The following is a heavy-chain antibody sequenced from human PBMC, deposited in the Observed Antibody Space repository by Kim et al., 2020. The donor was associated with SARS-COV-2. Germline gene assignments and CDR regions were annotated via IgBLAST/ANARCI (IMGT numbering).Heavy chain of an antibody. CDR3: ARGRFGELFSGLRYYYGMDV. CDR1: GFTFSSYA. J-gene: IGHJ6*02. V-gene: IGHV3-64*01. D-gene: IGHD3-10*01. Sequence: GGSLRLSCAASGFTFSSYAMHWVRQAPGKGLEYVSAISSNGGSTYYANSVKGRFTISRDNSKNTLYLQMGSLRAEDMAVYYCARGRFGELFSGLRYYYGMDVWGQGTTVTVSS. CDR2: ISSNGGST.